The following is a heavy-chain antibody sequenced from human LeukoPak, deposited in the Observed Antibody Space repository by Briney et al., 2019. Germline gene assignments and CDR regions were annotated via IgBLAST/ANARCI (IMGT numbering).Heavy chain of an antibody. CDR3: ARDHWEYSSSTRSFYAFDI. D-gene: IGHD6-13*01. CDR1: GGSISSSNW. Sequence: SETLSLTCAVSGGSISSSNWWSWVRQPPGKGLEWIGEIYHSGSTNYNPSLMSRVTISVDKSKNQFSLKLSSVTAADTAVYYCARDHWEYSSSTRSFYAFDIWGQGTMVTVSS. V-gene: IGHV4-4*02. CDR2: IYHSGST. J-gene: IGHJ3*02.